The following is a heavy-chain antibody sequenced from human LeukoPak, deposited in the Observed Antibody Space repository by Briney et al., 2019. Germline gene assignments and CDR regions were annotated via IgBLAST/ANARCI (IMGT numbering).Heavy chain of an antibody. CDR1: GGSISSSGHY. V-gene: IGHV4-39*07. CDR2: IYYSGST. D-gene: IGHD5-24*01. J-gene: IGHJ3*02. CDR3: ARSWRWRAFDI. Sequence: SSETLSLTCTVSGGSISSSGHYWGWIRQPPGKGLEWIGSIYYSGSTYHNPSLKSRVTISLDTSKNQFSLKLSSVTAADTAVYYCARSWRWRAFDIWGQGTMVTVSS.